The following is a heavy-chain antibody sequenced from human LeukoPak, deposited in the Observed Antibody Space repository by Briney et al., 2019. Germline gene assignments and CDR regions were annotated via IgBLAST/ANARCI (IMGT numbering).Heavy chain of an antibody. J-gene: IGHJ4*02. Sequence: GSLRLSCAASGFTFTDYAMSWVRQAPEKGLEWISTISDNGGETYYADSAKGRFAISRDNSKNTLFLQMNSLRAEDSAVYYCATDRERDPSVYYLVGGQGTLITVSS. V-gene: IGHV3-23*01. D-gene: IGHD3-22*01. CDR2: ISDNGGET. CDR3: ATDRERDPSVYYLV. CDR1: GFTFTDYA.